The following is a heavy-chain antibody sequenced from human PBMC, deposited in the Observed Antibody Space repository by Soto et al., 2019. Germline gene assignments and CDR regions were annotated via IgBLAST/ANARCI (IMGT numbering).Heavy chain of an antibody. D-gene: IGHD3-10*01. Sequence: LSLTCAVDGGSFSGYYWSWIRQPPGKGLEWIGEINHSGSTNYNPSLKSRVTISVDTSKNQFSLKLSSVTAADTAVYYCARGIYYGSGSYYKGNWFDPWGQGTLVTVSS. V-gene: IGHV4-34*01. CDR1: GGSFSGYY. CDR3: ARGIYYGSGSYYKGNWFDP. CDR2: INHSGST. J-gene: IGHJ5*02.